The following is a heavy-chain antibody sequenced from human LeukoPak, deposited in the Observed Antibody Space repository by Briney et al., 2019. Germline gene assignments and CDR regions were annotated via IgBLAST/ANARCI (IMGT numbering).Heavy chain of an antibody. J-gene: IGHJ4*02. D-gene: IGHD3-10*01. CDR1: GGSISSGGYY. CDR3: ACTAPLYGSGSYEFAY. CDR2: ISDSRST. V-gene: IGHV4-31*03. Sequence: PSQTLSLTCTVSGGSISSGGYYWLWIRQHTGKGLEWIGFISDSRSTYYNPSLKSRVGISVDTSKNQFSLKLSSVTAADTAVYYCACTAPLYGSGSYEFAYWGQGTLVTVSS.